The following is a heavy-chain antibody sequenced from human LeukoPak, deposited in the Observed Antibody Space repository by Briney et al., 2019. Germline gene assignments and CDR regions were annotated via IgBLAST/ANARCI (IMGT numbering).Heavy chain of an antibody. D-gene: IGHD3-22*01. CDR1: GYTFTGYY. J-gene: IGHJ4*02. CDR3: ARDRYYDSSGYPHPNDY. V-gene: IGHV1-2*04. Sequence: ASVKVSCKASGYTFTGYYMHWVRQAPGQGLEWMGWINPNSGGTNYAQKFQGWVTMTRDTSISTAYMELSRLRSDDTAVYYCARDRYYDSSGYPHPNDYWGQGTLVTVSS. CDR2: INPNSGGT.